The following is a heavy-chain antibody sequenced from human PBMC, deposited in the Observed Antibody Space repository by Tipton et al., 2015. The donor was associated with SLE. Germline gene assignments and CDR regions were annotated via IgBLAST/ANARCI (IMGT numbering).Heavy chain of an antibody. D-gene: IGHD3-10*01. CDR1: GDSISNNNYY. CDR3: ARPMGDY. CDR2: INYSGTT. Sequence: TLSLTCTVPGDSISNNNYYWGWIRQPPGKGLEWIGNINYSGTTYYNPSLKSRVTISVDTSKNQFSLKLSSVTAADTAVYYCARPMGDYWGQGTLVTVSS. V-gene: IGHV4-39*07. J-gene: IGHJ4*02.